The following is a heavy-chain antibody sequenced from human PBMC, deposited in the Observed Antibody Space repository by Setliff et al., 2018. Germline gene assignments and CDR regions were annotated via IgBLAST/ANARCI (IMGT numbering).Heavy chain of an antibody. CDR2: ISGDGRTI. V-gene: IGHV3-11*04. Sequence: PGESLKISCAASGLTVSANDMSWARQAPGKGLEWISKISGDGRTIYQADSVRGRFTISRDNADNSLYLQMNSLRADDTALYYCARDGVFYAMDVWGQGTTVTVSS. D-gene: IGHD2-2*01. CDR3: ARDGVFYAMDV. CDR1: GLTVSAND. J-gene: IGHJ6*02.